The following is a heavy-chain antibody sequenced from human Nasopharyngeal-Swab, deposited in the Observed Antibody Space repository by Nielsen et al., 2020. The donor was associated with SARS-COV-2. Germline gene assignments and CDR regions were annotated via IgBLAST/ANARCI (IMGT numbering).Heavy chain of an antibody. J-gene: IGHJ3*02. CDR3: AGSPRSYSSGWYYAFDI. D-gene: IGHD6-19*01. CDR2: IYYSGST. V-gene: IGHV4-59*01. CDR1: GGSISSYY. Sequence: SETLSLTCTVSGGSISSYYWSWIRQPPGKGLEWIGYIYYSGSTNYNPSLKRRVTISVDTSKNQFSLKLSSVTAADTAVYYCAGSPRSYSSGWYYAFDIWGQGTMVTVSS.